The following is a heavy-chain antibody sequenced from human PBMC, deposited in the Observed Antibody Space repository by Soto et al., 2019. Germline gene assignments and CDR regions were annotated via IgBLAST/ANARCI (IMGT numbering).Heavy chain of an antibody. V-gene: IGHV1-69*06. J-gene: IGHJ4*02. CDR2: IIPIFGTA. D-gene: IGHD2-2*01. CDR3: ASPVVPAARSFDY. CDR1: GGTFSSYA. Sequence: SVKVPCKASGGTFSSYAISWVRQAPGQGLEWMGGIIPIFGTANYAQKFQGRVTITADKSTSTAYMELSSLRSEDTAVYYCASPVVPAARSFDYWGQGTLVTVSS.